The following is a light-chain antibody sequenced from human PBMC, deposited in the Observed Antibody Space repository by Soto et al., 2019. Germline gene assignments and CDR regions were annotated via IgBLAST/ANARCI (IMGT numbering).Light chain of an antibody. CDR3: SSYAGATNLV. V-gene: IGLV2-8*01. CDR1: SSDVGAYNS. J-gene: IGLJ2*01. CDR2: EVS. Sequence: QSALTLPPSASGSPGQSVTISCTGTSSDVGAYNSVSWYQHYPGKAPKLLIYEVSKRPSGVPDRFSGSKSGNTASLTVSGLQAEDDADYYCSSYAGATNLVFGGGTKLTVL.